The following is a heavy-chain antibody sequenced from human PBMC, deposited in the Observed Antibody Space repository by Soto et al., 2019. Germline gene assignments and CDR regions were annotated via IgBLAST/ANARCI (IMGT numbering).Heavy chain of an antibody. J-gene: IGHJ6*02. V-gene: IGHV3-23*01. CDR2: ISGSGGST. CDR3: EKGRVGASQYYGMDV. CDR1: GFTFSSYA. Sequence: PGGSLRLSCAASGFTFSSYAMSWVRQAPGKGLEWVSAISGSGGSTYYADSVKGRFTISRDNSKNTLYLQMNSLRAEDTAVYYCEKGRVGASQYYGMDVWGQGTKVTVSS. D-gene: IGHD1-26*01.